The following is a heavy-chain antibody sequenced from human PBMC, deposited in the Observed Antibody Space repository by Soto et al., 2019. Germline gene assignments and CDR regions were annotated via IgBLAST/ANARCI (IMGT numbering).Heavy chain of an antibody. CDR3: ARGGTSLGQNY. Sequence: QVQLVQSGAEVKKPGSSVKVSCKASGGTFSSYAISWVRQAPGQGLEWMGGIIPIFGTANYAQKFQGRVTITADESPSTAYMGLRSLRSKDPACYYGARGGTSLGQNYGGKGTRVPVS. J-gene: IGHJ4*02. D-gene: IGHD3-16*01. CDR1: GGTFSSYA. CDR2: IIPIFGTA. V-gene: IGHV1-69*01.